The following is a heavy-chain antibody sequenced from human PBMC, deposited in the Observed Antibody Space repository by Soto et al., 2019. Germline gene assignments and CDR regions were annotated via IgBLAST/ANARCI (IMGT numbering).Heavy chain of an antibody. CDR2: ISGTGSRT. J-gene: IGHJ6*02. Sequence: EVQVLESGGGLVQPGGSLRLSCAASGFSFGDYAMSWVRRAPGKGLEGVSGISGTGSRTSYADPVRGRFTISRDKVNNPLSLQMDRLRAEDTAVYYCARGGRYTYGYGDYSYGMDVWGQGTTVTVSS. CDR3: ARGGRYTYGYGDYSYGMDV. CDR1: GFSFGDYA. V-gene: IGHV3-23*01. D-gene: IGHD5-18*01.